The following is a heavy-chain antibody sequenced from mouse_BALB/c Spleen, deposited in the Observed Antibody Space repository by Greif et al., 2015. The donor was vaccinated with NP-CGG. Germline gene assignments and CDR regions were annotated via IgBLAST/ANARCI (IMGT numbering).Heavy chain of an antibody. V-gene: IGHV1S22*01. CDR1: GYTFTSYW. D-gene: IGHD1-1*01. CDR3: AITAVVGGYFDV. J-gene: IGHJ1*01. Sequence: LQQPGSELVRPGASVKLSCKASGYTFTSYWMHWVKQRHGQGLEWIGNIYPGSGSTNYDEKFKSKGTLTVDTSSSTAYMRLSSLTSEDSAVYYCAITAVVGGYFDVWGAGTTVTVSS. CDR2: IYPGSGST.